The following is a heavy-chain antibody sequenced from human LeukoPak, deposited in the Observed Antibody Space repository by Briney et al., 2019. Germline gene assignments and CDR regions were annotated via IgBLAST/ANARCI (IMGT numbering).Heavy chain of an antibody. CDR1: GYSISSGYQ. V-gene: IGHV4-38-2*01. CDR3: ARSYYYDSSGYSYYYYGMDV. J-gene: IGHJ6*02. CDR2: IYHSGSA. Sequence: SETLSLTCAVSGYSISSGYQWAWIRQPPGKTLEWIGSIYHSGSAHYNPSLKSRVTISVDRSKNQFSLKLSSVTAADTAVYYCARSYYYDSSGYSYYYYGMDVWGQGTTVTVSS. D-gene: IGHD3-22*01.